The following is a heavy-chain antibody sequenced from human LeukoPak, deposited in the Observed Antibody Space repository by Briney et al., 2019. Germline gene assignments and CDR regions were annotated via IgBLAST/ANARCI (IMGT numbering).Heavy chain of an antibody. J-gene: IGHJ6*02. CDR2: ISGSGVST. V-gene: IGHV3-23*01. CDR3: AKTSWDIVVVPAAIYYYYYGMDV. CDR1: GFTFSSYA. Sequence: PGGSLRLSCAASGFTFSSYAMSWVRQAPGKGMEWVSAISGSGVSTYYADSVKGRFTISSDNSKNTLYLQMNSLRAEDTAVYYCAKTSWDIVVVPAAIYYYYYGMDVWGQGTTVTVSS. D-gene: IGHD2-2*01.